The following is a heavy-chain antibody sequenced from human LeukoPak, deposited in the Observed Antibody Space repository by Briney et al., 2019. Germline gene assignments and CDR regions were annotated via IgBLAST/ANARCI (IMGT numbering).Heavy chain of an antibody. D-gene: IGHD1-26*01. V-gene: IGHV1-18*04. CDR1: GYTFGSYS. CDR3: ARDSGWELRHLFFEA. CDR2: ISPSNGDT. Sequence: ASVKVSCKASGYTFGSYSISWVRRAPGQGLEWMGWISPSNGDTSYAQKVQDRVTMTTDTSTTTVYMELRSLTSDDTATYYCARDSGWELRHLFFEAWGQGTLVTVSS. J-gene: IGHJ4*02.